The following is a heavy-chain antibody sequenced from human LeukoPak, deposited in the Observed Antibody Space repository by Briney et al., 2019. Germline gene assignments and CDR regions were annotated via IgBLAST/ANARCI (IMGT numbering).Heavy chain of an antibody. J-gene: IGHJ6*02. CDR3: ARHKWYYYESIGLTGPSGIDV. CDR1: GGSISSYY. Sequence: NSSETLSLTCTASGGSISSYYWSWIRQPPGKGLEWIGYIYYSGSTKYNPSLKSRVTISVDTSKNQFSLKLSSVTAADTAVYYCARHKWYYYESIGLTGPSGIDVWGQGTTVTVSS. CDR2: IYYSGST. D-gene: IGHD3-22*01. V-gene: IGHV4-59*08.